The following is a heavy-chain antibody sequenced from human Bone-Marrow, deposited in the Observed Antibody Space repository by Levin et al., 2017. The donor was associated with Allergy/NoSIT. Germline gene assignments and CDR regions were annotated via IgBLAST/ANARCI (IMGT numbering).Heavy chain of an antibody. CDR1: GFTFYSYA. CDR2: ISGSGGNT. CDR3: AKDPTRDDYNDWFDP. J-gene: IGHJ5*02. Sequence: GGSLRLSCAASGFTFYSYAMSWVRQAPGKGLEWVSAISGSGGNTYYADSVKGRFTIPRDNPKNALYLKMNSLRAEDTAVYYCAKDPTRDDYNDWFDPWGQGTLVTVSS. D-gene: IGHD5-24*01. V-gene: IGHV3-23*01.